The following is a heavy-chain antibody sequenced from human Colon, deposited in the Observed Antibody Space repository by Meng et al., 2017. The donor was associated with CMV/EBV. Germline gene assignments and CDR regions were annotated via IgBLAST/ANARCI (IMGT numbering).Heavy chain of an antibody. J-gene: IGHJ4*02. Sequence: QVQHVESGGGVVQPGRSLRLSCAVSGFTFNNYDMHWVRQAPGRGLEWVATISYDGSRTYSADSVTGRFTISRDNTKNTLYLQMNSLRAEDTAIYFCAMFPESMATVDYWGQGTLVTVSS. D-gene: IGHD5-12*01. CDR3: AMFPESMATVDY. CDR1: GFTFNNYD. V-gene: IGHV3-30*03. CDR2: ISYDGSRT.